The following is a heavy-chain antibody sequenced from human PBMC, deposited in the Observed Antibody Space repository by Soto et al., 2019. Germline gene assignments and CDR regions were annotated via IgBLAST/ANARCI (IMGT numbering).Heavy chain of an antibody. D-gene: IGHD5-12*01. J-gene: IGHJ6*03. Sequence: QVQLVQSGAEVRKPGASVTVSCRSSGDSFNDYYIHWVRQAPGQGFEWMGWINPNGGVTKYAQKFQGWVSMTRDTSLRTVYMALGRLRFDRPAGYYCSGKSGGATATFDYYYFYLDGWGTGTTVTRSS. CDR3: SGKSGGATATFDYYYFYLDG. CDR1: GDSFNDYY. V-gene: IGHV1-2*04. CDR2: INPNGGVT.